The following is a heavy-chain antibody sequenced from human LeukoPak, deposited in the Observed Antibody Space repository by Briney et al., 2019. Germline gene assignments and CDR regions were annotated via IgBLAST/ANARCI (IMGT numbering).Heavy chain of an antibody. CDR2: ISYDGSSK. V-gene: IGHV3-30*03. Sequence: GGSLRLSCAASGFTFSSYGMHWVRQAPGKGLEWVAVISYDGSSKYYADSVKGRFTISRDNSKNTLYLQMNSLRAEDTAVYYCARRHDYGDFWGQGTLVTVSS. CDR1: GFTFSSYG. CDR3: ARRHDYGDF. J-gene: IGHJ4*02.